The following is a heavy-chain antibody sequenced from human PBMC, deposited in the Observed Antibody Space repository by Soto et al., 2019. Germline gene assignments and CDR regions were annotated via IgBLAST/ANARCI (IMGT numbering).Heavy chain of an antibody. D-gene: IGHD5-12*01. V-gene: IGHV4-31*03. Sequence: SETLSLTCTVSGGSISSGGYHWNWICQHPGKGLEWIGYIYYSGSTYYNPSLKSRVTISADTSKNQFSLNLSSATAADTAVYFCARGIVASNIDFWGQGTLVTVSS. CDR2: IYYSGST. CDR3: ARGIVASNIDF. J-gene: IGHJ4*02. CDR1: GGSISSGGYH.